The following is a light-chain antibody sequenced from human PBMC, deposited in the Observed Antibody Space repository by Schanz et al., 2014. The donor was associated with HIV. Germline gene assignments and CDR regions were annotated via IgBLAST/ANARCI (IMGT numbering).Light chain of an antibody. J-gene: IGLJ3*02. CDR3: SSYISGNTWV. Sequence: QSVLTQPPSTSGTPGQRVAISCSGSSSNIGTYNVNWYQQLPGTAPRLLIYTQDQRPSGVPDRFSGSKSGTSASLAITGLQAEDEAGYYCSSYISGNTWVFGGGTKLPS. V-gene: IGLV1-44*01. CDR1: SSNIGTYN. CDR2: TQD.